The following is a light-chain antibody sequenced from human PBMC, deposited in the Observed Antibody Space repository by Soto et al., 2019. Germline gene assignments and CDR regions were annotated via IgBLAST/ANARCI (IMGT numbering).Light chain of an antibody. CDR1: SSDVGNCNC. CDR2: EVS. J-gene: IGLJ3*02. Sequence: QSALTQPASVSGSPGQSITISCTGASSDVGNCNCVSWYQQHPGKAPKLMIYEVSNRPSGISDRFSGSKSGDTASLTISGLQAEDEADYYCISYIPSTTTHWAFGGGTQLTVL. V-gene: IGLV2-14*01. CDR3: ISYIPSTTTHWA.